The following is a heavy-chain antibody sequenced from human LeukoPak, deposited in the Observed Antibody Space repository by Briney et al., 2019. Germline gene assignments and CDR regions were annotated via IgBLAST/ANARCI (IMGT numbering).Heavy chain of an antibody. CDR3: AKDRGSGTEYGMDV. V-gene: IGHV3-30*18. D-gene: IGHD1-1*01. Sequence: PGGSLRLSCAASGFTFSSYGMHWVRQALGKGLEGVADISYDRSNKYYADSVKGRFTISRDNSKNTLYLQMNSLRAEDTAVYYCAKDRGSGTEYGMDVWGKGTTVTVSS. J-gene: IGHJ6*04. CDR1: GFTFSSYG. CDR2: ISYDRSNK.